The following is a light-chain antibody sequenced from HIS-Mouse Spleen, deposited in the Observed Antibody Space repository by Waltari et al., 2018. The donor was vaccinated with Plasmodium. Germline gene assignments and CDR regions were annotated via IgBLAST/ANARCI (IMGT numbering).Light chain of an antibody. CDR2: DVS. CDR1: SSDVGGYNY. J-gene: IGLJ1*01. CDR3: SSYTSSSTA. V-gene: IGLV2-14*03. Sequence: QSALTQPASVSGSPGQSITISCTGTSSDVGGYNYVSWYHQHPGKAPKLMIYDVSNRPSGVSNRFSGSKSGNTASLTISGLQAEDEADYYCSSYTSSSTAVGTGTKVTVL.